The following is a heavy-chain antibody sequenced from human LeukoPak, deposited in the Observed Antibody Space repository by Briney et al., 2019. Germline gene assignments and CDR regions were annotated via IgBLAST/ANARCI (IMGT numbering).Heavy chain of an antibody. CDR2: IYYNGNT. V-gene: IGHV4-39*01. CDR1: GVSITINGYY. J-gene: IGHJ5*02. CDR3: VRHVQSPSFDP. Sequence: PSETLSLTCIVSGVSITINGYYWAWVRQPPGKGLEWIGSIYYNGNTYYNPSLKSRFTISAVTSTNHFSLKLTSVTAADTAVYFCVRHVQSPSFDPWGQGTLVTVSS. D-gene: IGHD4-11*01.